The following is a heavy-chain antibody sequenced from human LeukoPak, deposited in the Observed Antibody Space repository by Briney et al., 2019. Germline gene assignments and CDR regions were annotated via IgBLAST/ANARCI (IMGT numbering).Heavy chain of an antibody. CDR3: AKTREYYYYYYMDV. V-gene: IGHV3-23*01. J-gene: IGHJ6*03. CDR1: GFTFSSYA. CDR2: IIGSDGST. D-gene: IGHD2-2*01. Sequence: GGSLRLSCAASGFTFSSYAMSWVRQAPGEGREWVAAIIGSDGSTYYADSVKGRFTISRDKSKNTLYLQMNSLRAEDTAVYYCAKTREYYYYYYMDVWGKGTTVTVSS.